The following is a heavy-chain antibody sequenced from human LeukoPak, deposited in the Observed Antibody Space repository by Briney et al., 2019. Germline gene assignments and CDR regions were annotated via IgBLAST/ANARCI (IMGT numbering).Heavy chain of an antibody. D-gene: IGHD3-10*01. Sequence: ASVKVSCKASGYTLTYYYLHWVRQSPGQGLEWMGWINPNSGGAYFAQKSQGRVTMTRDTSINTAYMDLSRLRSDDTAVYYCARSDSGTFYNDYWGQGTLVTVSS. J-gene: IGHJ4*02. CDR2: INPNSGGA. CDR1: GYTLTYYY. CDR3: ARSDSGTFYNDY. V-gene: IGHV1-2*02.